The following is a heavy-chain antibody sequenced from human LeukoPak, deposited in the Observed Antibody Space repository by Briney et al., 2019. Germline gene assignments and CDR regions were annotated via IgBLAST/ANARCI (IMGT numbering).Heavy chain of an antibody. D-gene: IGHD6-25*01. V-gene: IGHV4-59*12. CDR3: ARDSGYSSAGGAFDI. Sequence: PSETLSLTCTVSGGSISSYYWSWIRQPPGKGLEWIGYIYYSGSTNYNPSLKSRVTISVDTSKNQFSLKLSSVTAADTAVYYCARDSGYSSAGGAFDIWGQGTMVTVSS. J-gene: IGHJ3*02. CDR2: IYYSGST. CDR1: GGSISSYY.